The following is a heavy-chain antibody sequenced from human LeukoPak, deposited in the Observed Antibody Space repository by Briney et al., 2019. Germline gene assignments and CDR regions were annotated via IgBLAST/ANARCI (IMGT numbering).Heavy chain of an antibody. Sequence: PSETLSLTCTVSGGSIYNYYWGWVRQPPGKALEWIGNIFYSGSTYYSPSLKSRVTISLDTSRNQFSLKLNSVTAADTAVYYCAKSNGYGLIDIWGQGTMVTVSS. J-gene: IGHJ3*02. V-gene: IGHV4-39*07. CDR1: GGSIYNYY. CDR2: IFYSGST. D-gene: IGHD3-10*01. CDR3: AKSNGYGLIDI.